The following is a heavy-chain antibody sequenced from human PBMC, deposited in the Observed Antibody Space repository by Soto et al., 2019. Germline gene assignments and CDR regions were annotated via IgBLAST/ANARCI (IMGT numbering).Heavy chain of an antibody. D-gene: IGHD3-10*01. CDR3: ARGPTTTMVRGVNLAY. CDR2: INHSGST. V-gene: IGHV4-34*01. Sequence: QVQLQQWGAGLLKPSETLSLTCAVYGGSFSGYYWSWIRQPPGKGLEWIGEINHSGSTNYNPPLKSRVTISVDTSKNQFSLKLSSVTAADTAVYYCARGPTTTMVRGVNLAYWGQGTLVTVSS. J-gene: IGHJ4*02. CDR1: GGSFSGYY.